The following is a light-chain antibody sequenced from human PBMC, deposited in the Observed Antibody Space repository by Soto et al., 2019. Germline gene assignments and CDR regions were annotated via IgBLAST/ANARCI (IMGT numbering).Light chain of an antibody. Sequence: EIMMTQTPLSLSVTPGQPASISCKSSQSLVFSDGKTYFYWYLQKPGQPPQLLIYQVSNRFSGVPDRFSGSGSGTDFTLKISRVEAEDVGVYYCMQTVRAPWTFGQGTKVEIK. J-gene: IGKJ1*01. CDR2: QVS. CDR1: QSLVFSDGKTY. V-gene: IGKV2D-29*01. CDR3: MQTVRAPWT.